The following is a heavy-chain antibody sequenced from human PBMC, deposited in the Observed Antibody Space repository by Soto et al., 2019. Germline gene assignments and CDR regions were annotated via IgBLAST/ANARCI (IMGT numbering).Heavy chain of an antibody. J-gene: IGHJ3*01. D-gene: IGHD2-2*02. V-gene: IGHV1-69*06. Sequence: SVKRSSKASGGTFSSCYISWVRQYPGQGLEWMGGIIPIFGTANYSPSFRGHVTVSADKSISTAYLQWSSLKASDTAMYYYARRIPRAPPAAFDLWGQGTMVTVSS. CDR2: IIPIFGTA. CDR3: ARRIPRAPPAAFDL. CDR1: GGTFSSCY.